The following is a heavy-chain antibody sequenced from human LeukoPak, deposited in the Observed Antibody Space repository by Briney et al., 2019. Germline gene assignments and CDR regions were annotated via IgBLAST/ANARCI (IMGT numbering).Heavy chain of an antibody. CDR2: ISYDGSNK. Sequence: GRSLRLSCAASGFTFSSYAMHWVRQAPGKGLGWVAVISYDGSNKYYADSVKGRFTISRDNSKNPLYLQMNSLRAEDTAVYYCARDWGGGSGSDNWFDPWGQGTLVTVSS. J-gene: IGHJ5*02. D-gene: IGHD3-10*01. CDR1: GFTFSSYA. CDR3: ARDWGGGSGSDNWFDP. V-gene: IGHV3-30*04.